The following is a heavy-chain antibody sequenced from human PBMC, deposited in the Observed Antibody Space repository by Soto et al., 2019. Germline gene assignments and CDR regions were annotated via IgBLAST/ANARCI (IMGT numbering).Heavy chain of an antibody. CDR1: GFTLSDYY. D-gene: IGHD4-4*01. CDR2: TRDKPNSDTT. Sequence: GGSLRLACVASGFTLSDYYVDWVRQAPGKGLEWVGRTRDKPNSDTTEYAASVEGRFTISRDDSKNSLYLQLNSLNTEETAFYYCGRGGYRHYSAHYYYALDVWGQGTTVTVSS. V-gene: IGHV3-72*01. J-gene: IGHJ6*02. CDR3: GRGGYRHYSAHYYYALDV.